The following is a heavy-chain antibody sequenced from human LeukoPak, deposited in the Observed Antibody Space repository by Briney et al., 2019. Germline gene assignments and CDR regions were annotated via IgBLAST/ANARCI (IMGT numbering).Heavy chain of an antibody. CDR2: ISSSSSYT. CDR3: ASLVGAENY. CDR1: GFTFTTYA. D-gene: IGHD1-26*01. V-gene: IGHV3-11*03. Sequence: PGGSLRLSCAASGFTFTTYAMSWVRQAPGKGLEWASYISSSSSYTNYADSVKGRFTISRDNAKNSLYLQMNSLRAEDTAVYYCASLVGAENYWGQGTLVTVSS. J-gene: IGHJ4*02.